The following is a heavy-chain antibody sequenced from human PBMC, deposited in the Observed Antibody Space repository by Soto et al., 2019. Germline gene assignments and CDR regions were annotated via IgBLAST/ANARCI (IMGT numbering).Heavy chain of an antibody. CDR1: GGSISSGGYY. Sequence: LSLTCTVSGGSISSGGYYWSWIRQHPGKGLEWIGYIYYSGSTYYNPSLKSRVTISVDTSKNQFSLKLSSVTAADTAVYYCAREGSYKNYYYYVMDVWGQGTTVTVSS. J-gene: IGHJ6*02. V-gene: IGHV4-31*03. CDR2: IYYSGST. CDR3: AREGSYKNYYYYVMDV. D-gene: IGHD2-15*01.